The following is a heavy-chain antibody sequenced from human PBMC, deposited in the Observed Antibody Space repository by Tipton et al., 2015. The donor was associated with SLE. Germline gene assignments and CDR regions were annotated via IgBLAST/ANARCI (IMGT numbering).Heavy chain of an antibody. V-gene: IGHV4-39*07. CDR2: IYYSGST. CDR1: GFTFSSYA. J-gene: IGHJ3*01. Sequence: LRLSCAASGFTFSSYAMHWVRQAPGKGLEWIGSIYYSGSTYYNPSLKSRVTISVDTSKNQFSLKLSSVTAADTAVYYCARVYVLLSWGQGTMVTVSS. D-gene: IGHD3-10*01. CDR3: ARVYVLLS.